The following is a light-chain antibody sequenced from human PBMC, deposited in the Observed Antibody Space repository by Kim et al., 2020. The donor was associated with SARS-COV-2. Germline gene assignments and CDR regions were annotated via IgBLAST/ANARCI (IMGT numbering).Light chain of an antibody. CDR2: AAS. V-gene: IGKV1-27*01. CDR3: QKYNSAPLT. Sequence: SASVRDRGTITSRASQGINNYLAWYQQKPGKVPKLLVSAASTLQSGVPSRFSGSGSGTDFTLTISSLQPEDVATYYCQKYNSAPLTFGGGTKLEI. J-gene: IGKJ4*01. CDR1: QGINNY.